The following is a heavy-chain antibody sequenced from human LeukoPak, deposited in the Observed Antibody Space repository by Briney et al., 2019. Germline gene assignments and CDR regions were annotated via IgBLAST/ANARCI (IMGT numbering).Heavy chain of an antibody. J-gene: IGHJ4*02. CDR1: GGSITNTNY. Sequence: SETLSLTCGVSGGSITNTNYWTWVRQPPGKGLEWIGEVNLQGSTNYNPSLMGRVAISVDTSENHISLQLTSVTAADTAVYYCAREGGPYRPLDYSGQGNLVTVSS. CDR2: VNLQGST. CDR3: AREGGPYRPLDY. V-gene: IGHV4-4*02.